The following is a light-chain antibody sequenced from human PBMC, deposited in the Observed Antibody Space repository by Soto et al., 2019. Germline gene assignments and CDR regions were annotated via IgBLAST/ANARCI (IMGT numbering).Light chain of an antibody. J-gene: IGLJ2*01. Sequence: QSVLTQPASVSGSPGQSITISCTGTSSDVGDYNFVSWYQQHPGKAPKLMIYEVSNRPSGVSNRFSGSKSGNTASLTISGLQAEYEADYYCSSYTSSSTLVFGGGTKLTVL. V-gene: IGLV2-14*01. CDR1: SSDVGDYNF. CDR2: EVS. CDR3: SSYTSSSTLV.